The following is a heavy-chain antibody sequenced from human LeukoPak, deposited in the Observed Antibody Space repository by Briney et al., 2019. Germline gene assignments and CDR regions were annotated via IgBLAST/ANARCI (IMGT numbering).Heavy chain of an antibody. Sequence: SEPVSLTCAVSGDSFSGSNWWNWVRQPPGKGLEWIGDIQRSWKSKYNPCLKRRDTLSSDKSANPFSLNVSSVTAADTAMYYCARDSPAYCTNGNSYNWYFDLWGHGTLVTVSS. V-gene: IGHV4/OR15-8*02. CDR2: IQRSWKS. D-gene: IGHD2-8*01. J-gene: IGHJ2*01. CDR1: GDSFSGSNW. CDR3: ARDSPAYCTNGNSYNWYFDL.